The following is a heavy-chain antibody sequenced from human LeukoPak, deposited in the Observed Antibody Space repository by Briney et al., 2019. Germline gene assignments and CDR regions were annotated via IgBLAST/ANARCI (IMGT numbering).Heavy chain of an antibody. Sequence: ASVKVSCKASGYTFTGYYMHWVRQAPGQGLEWMGWINPNSGGTNYAQKFQGWVTMTRDTSISTAYMELSRLRSDDTAVYYCARSNSGSYYGLAYWGQGTLVTVSS. CDR1: GYTFTGYY. V-gene: IGHV1-2*04. CDR2: INPNSGGT. CDR3: ARSNSGSYYGLAY. J-gene: IGHJ4*02. D-gene: IGHD1-26*01.